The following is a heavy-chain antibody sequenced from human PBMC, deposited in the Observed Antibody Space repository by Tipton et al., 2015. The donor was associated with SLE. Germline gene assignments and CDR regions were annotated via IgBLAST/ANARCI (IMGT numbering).Heavy chain of an antibody. V-gene: IGHV3-48*04. D-gene: IGHD1/OR15-1a*01. CDR2: ISIGGATT. J-gene: IGHJ6*02. CDR1: GFTFSAHW. Sequence: SLRLSCAASGFTFSAHWMNWVRQAPGKGLEWVSGISIGGATTYHADSVKGRFTVSRDNAKNSLYLQMNSLRTEDTAVYYCAKQISPHYGMDVWGQGTTVTVSS. CDR3: AKQISPHYGMDV.